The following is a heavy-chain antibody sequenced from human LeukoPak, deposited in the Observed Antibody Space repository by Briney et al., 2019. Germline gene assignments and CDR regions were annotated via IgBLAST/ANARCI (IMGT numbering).Heavy chain of an antibody. CDR3: AREIGPIQLHLWGSAFDY. D-gene: IGHD5-24*01. CDR1: GYTFTSYG. V-gene: IGHV1-18*01. J-gene: IGHJ4*02. CDR2: ISAYNGNT. Sequence: ASVKVSCKASGYTFTSYGISWVRQALGQGLEWMGWISAYNGNTNYAQKLQGRVTMTTDTSTSTAYMELRSLRSDDTAVYYCAREIGPIQLHLWGSAFDYWGQGTLVTVSS.